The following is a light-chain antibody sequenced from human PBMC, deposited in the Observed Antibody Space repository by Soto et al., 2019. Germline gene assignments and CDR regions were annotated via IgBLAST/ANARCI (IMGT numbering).Light chain of an antibody. J-gene: IGKJ2*01. CDR2: KAS. V-gene: IGKV1-5*03. CDR1: QNINDG. Sequence: DIQMTQSPSTLSASVGDRVTITCRASQNINDGLAWYQQKPGKAPNLLIYKASILESGVPSRFSGSRSWTEFTLTISSLQPDDFATYFCQSYYSYSYTFGQGTKLEIK. CDR3: QSYYSYSYT.